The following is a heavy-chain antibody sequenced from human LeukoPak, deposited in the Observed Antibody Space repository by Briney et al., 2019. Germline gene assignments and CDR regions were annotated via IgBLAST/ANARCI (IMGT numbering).Heavy chain of an antibody. CDR3: PEGYFEPFDH. Sequence: SETLSLTCNVSGVSVSTSHWNWIRQRPGKGLEWIGCLSYTGKTDYNPSLKSRVSISLGSSNNHFSLKLTSVTAADTAVYYCPEGYFEPFDHWGQGILVTVSS. D-gene: IGHD2/OR15-2a*01. V-gene: IGHV4-59*02. CDR2: LSYTGKT. J-gene: IGHJ4*02. CDR1: GVSVSTSH.